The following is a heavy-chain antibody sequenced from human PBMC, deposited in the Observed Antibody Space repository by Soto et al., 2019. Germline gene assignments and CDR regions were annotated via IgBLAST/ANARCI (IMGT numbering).Heavy chain of an antibody. CDR3: NSYPDFWGGHTPL. D-gene: IGHD3-3*01. CDR1: GFSITKTW. V-gene: IGHV3-15*07. Sequence: EVQLVESGGGLVQPGGSLRLSCAASGFSITKTWMHWVRQAPGKGLEWVGRVKSKADGGTADYAAPMKGRFTVSRADSKNTQYLQMNSLKIEDTAVYYCNSYPDFWGGHTPLWGQGTLVTVSS. CDR2: VKSKADGGTA. J-gene: IGHJ4*02.